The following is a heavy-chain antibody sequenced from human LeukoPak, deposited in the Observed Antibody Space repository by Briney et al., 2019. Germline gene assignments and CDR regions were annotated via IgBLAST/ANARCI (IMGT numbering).Heavy chain of an antibody. Sequence: HPGGSLRLSCAASGFTFSRSSMSWVRQAPGKGLEWVSAMSGGDGSTYYAASVKGRFTISRDNSKKTLYLQMNGLRAEDTAVYYCAKDWPSSGIYYGQFDFWGQGTLVTVSS. CDR2: MSGGDGST. CDR3: AKDWPSSGIYYGQFDF. J-gene: IGHJ4*02. V-gene: IGHV3-23*01. D-gene: IGHD1-26*01. CDR1: GFTFSRSS.